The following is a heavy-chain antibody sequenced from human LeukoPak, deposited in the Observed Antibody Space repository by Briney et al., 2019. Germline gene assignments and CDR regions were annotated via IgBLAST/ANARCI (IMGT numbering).Heavy chain of an antibody. CDR1: GVSIISYY. V-gene: IGHV4-59*01. CDR2: IYYTGDT. D-gene: IGHD2-8*01. Sequence: SETLSLTCTLSGVSIISYYWSWIRLPPGKALEWIANIYYTGDTNYNPSLQSRVTISVDASKGQFSLNLGSVTAADTAVYYCARGFQWHPKPNAFDIWGQGTMVTVSS. J-gene: IGHJ3*02. CDR3: ARGFQWHPKPNAFDI.